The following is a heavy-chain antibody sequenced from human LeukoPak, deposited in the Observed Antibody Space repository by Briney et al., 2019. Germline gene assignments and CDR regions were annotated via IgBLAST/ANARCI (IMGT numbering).Heavy chain of an antibody. J-gene: IGHJ4*02. V-gene: IGHV1-3*01. CDR3: ARESAITVVRGLIGYFDY. Sequence: ASVKVSCKASGYTFINYAIHWVRQAPGQRLEWMGWINGGNTNTKYSQQFQGRVTIIRDTSASTAYMELSSLRSEDTAVYYCARESAITVVRGLIGYFDYWGQGTLVTVSS. CDR1: GYTFINYA. D-gene: IGHD3-10*01. CDR2: INGGNTNT.